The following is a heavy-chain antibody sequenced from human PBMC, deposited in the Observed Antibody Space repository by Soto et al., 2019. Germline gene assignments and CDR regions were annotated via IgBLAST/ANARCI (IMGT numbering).Heavy chain of an antibody. D-gene: IGHD2-2*01. CDR3: ARGYCSSTSCYPLDY. V-gene: IGHV1-69*01. CDR1: GGTFSSYA. Sequence: QVQLVQSGAEVKKPGSSVKVSCKASGGTFSSYAISWVRQXXXXGLXWMGGIIPIFGKANYAQKFQGRVMITADESTSTAYMELSSLRSEDTAVYYCARGYCSSTSCYPLDYWGQGTLVTVSS. CDR2: IIPIFGKA. J-gene: IGHJ4*02.